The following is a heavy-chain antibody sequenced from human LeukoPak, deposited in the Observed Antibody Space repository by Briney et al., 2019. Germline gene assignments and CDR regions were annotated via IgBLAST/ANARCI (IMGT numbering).Heavy chain of an antibody. CDR3: AKDYVGQYQLLGVDWFDP. J-gene: IGHJ5*02. CDR1: GFTFSSYA. Sequence: PGGSLRLSCAASGFTFSSYAMSWVRQAPGKGLEWVSAISGSGGSTYYADSVKGRFTISRDNSKNTLYLQMNSLRAEDTAVYYCAKDYVGQYQLLGVDWFDPWGQGTLVTVSS. D-gene: IGHD2-2*01. V-gene: IGHV3-23*01. CDR2: ISGSGGST.